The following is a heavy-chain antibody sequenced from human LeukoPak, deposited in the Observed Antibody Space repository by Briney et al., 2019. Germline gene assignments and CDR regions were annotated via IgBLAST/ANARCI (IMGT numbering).Heavy chain of an antibody. CDR3: AAHTAMAAY. CDR2: INPNSGGT. CDR1: GYTLTGYY. V-gene: IGHV1-2*02. Sequence: ASVKVSCKASGYTLTGYYMHWVRQAPGQGLEWMGWINPNSGGTNYAQTFQGRVTMTRDTSISTAYMELSRLRSDDTAVYYCAAHTAMAAYWGQGTLVTVSS. J-gene: IGHJ4*02. D-gene: IGHD5-18*01.